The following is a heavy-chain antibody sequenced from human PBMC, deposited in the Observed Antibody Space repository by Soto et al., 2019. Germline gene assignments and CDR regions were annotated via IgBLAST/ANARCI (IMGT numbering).Heavy chain of an antibody. D-gene: IGHD3-10*01. CDR3: ARPLSGSAYGMDV. Sequence: GGSLRLSCAASGFTFSSYAMHWVRQAPGKGLEWVAVISYDGSNKYYADSVKGRCTISRDNSKNTLYLQMNSLRAEDTAVYYSARPLSGSAYGMDVWGQGTTVTVSS. J-gene: IGHJ6*02. V-gene: IGHV3-30-3*01. CDR1: GFTFSSYA. CDR2: ISYDGSNK.